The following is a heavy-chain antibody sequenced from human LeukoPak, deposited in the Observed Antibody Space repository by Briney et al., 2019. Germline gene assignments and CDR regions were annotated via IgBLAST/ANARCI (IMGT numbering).Heavy chain of an antibody. J-gene: IGHJ4*02. V-gene: IGHV1-18*01. CDR1: GYTFTTYG. CDR3: ARYRSSWYLYDY. D-gene: IGHD6-13*01. CDR2: IIAYNGNT. Sequence: GASVQVSCKASGYTFTTYGMTWVRQAPGQGLQWMGIIAYNGNTYYAENLQGRVTMTTDSSTNTAYMELRNLRSDDTAVYYCARYRSSWYLYDYWGQGTLVTVSS.